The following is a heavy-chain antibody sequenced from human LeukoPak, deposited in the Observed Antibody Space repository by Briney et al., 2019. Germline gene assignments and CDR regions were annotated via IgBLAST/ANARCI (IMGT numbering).Heavy chain of an antibody. V-gene: IGHV4-4*07. CDR3: ASLIYDPVRTFDY. J-gene: IGHJ4*02. CDR2: IFTTGNT. CDR1: GGSISTHY. Sequence: SETLSLTCTVSGGSISTHYWSWIRQPAGKGLEWIGRIFTTGNTNVNPNYNPSLKSRVTMSLDTSKNQFSLKLSSVTAADTAVYYCASLIYDPVRTFDYWGQGTLVTVSS. D-gene: IGHD3-3*01.